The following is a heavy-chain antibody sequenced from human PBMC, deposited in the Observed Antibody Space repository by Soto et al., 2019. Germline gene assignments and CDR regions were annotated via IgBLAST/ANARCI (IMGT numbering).Heavy chain of an antibody. CDR3: TRDVRRILTGYYSDY. J-gene: IGHJ4*02. CDR1: GFTFNTYA. D-gene: IGHD3-9*01. CDR2: IRSKAYGGTT. Sequence: SLRLSCAASGFTFNTYAMSWFRQAPGKGLEWVGFIRSKAYGGTTEYAASVKGRFTISRDDSKSIAYLQMNSLKTEDTAVYYCTRDVRRILTGYYSDYWGQGTLVTVSS. V-gene: IGHV3-49*03.